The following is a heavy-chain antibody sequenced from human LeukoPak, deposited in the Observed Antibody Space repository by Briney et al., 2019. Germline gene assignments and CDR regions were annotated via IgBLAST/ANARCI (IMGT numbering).Heavy chain of an antibody. CDR2: IKQDGSEK. V-gene: IGHV3-7*04. Sequence: SGGSLRLSCAASGFTFSSYWMSWVRQAPGKGLVWVANIKQDGSEKYYVDSVKGRFTISRDNAKNSLYLQMNSLRAEDTAVYYCARGTIAAAGYYYFDYWGQGTQVTVSS. D-gene: IGHD6-13*01. CDR1: GFTFSSYW. J-gene: IGHJ4*02. CDR3: ARGTIAAAGYYYFDY.